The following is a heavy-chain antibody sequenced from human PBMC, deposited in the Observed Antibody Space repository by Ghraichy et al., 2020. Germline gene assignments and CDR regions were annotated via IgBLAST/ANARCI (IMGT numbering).Heavy chain of an antibody. V-gene: IGHV3-11*01. CDR1: GFTFSDYY. CDR3: ARGEGDGYNLDDRRVKVQFRGLDY. CDR2: ISSSGSTI. D-gene: IGHD5-24*01. J-gene: IGHJ4*02. Sequence: GGSLRLSCAASGFTFSDYYMSWIRQAPGKGLEWVSYISSSGSTIYYADSVKGRFTISRDNAKNSLYLQMNSLRAEDTAVYYCARGEGDGYNLDDRRVKVQFRGLDYWGQGTLVTVSS.